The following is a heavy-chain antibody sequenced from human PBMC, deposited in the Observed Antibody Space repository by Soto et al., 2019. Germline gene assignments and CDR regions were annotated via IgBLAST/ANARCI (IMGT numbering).Heavy chain of an antibody. CDR1: GYTSTSYG. CDR3: ARDPYYYDSSGYWYI. D-gene: IGHD3-22*01. V-gene: IGHV1-18*01. J-gene: IGHJ3*02. Sequence: GASVKVSCKASGYTSTSYGISWVRQAPGQGLEWMGWISAYNGNTNYAQKLQGRVTMTTDTSTSTAYMELRSLRSDDTAVYYCARDPYYYDSSGYWYIWGQGTMVTVSS. CDR2: ISAYNGNT.